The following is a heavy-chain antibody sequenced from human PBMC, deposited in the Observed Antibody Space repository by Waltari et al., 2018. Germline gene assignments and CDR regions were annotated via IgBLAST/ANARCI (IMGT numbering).Heavy chain of an antibody. CDR1: GGSFSGYY. CDR3: ARGGFRHNWNSQLTPVDP. D-gene: IGHD1-7*01. Sequence: QVQLQQWGAGLLKPSETLSLTCAVYGGSFSGYYWSWIRQPPGKGLEWIGENNHDGSTTDNPSLTSRVTIAVDTAKNQFSLKLSSVTAADTAVYYCARGGFRHNWNSQLTPVDPWGQGTLVTVSS. V-gene: IGHV4-34*01. CDR2: NNHDGST. J-gene: IGHJ5*02.